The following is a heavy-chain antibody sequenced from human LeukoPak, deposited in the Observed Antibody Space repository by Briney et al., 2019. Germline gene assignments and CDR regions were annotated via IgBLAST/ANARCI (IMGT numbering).Heavy chain of an antibody. CDR2: IYSSGST. J-gene: IGHJ4*02. Sequence: SETPSLTCSVSGGSTNSYYWSWIRQSGGKGLEWIGRIYSSGSTVYNPSLNSRLTMSIDTSKNQFSLTLKSVTATDTAVYYCARVKASSTSWTFDQWGQGALVTVSS. CDR1: GGSTNSYY. CDR3: ARVKASSTSWTFDQ. V-gene: IGHV4-4*07. D-gene: IGHD2-2*01.